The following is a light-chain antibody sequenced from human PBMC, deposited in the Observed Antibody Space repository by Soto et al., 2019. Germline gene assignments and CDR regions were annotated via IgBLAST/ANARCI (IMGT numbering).Light chain of an antibody. J-gene: IGKJ1*01. CDR3: QQYGSSPPRT. CDR2: GAS. Sequence: EIFLTQSPDTLSLSPGERATLSWRASQSVSSLLAWYQQKPGQAPRLLIYGASTRATDVPDRFSGSGSGADFTLSISRLEPEDFAVYYCQQYGSSPPRTFGQGTKVDIK. CDR1: QSVSSL. V-gene: IGKV3-20*01.